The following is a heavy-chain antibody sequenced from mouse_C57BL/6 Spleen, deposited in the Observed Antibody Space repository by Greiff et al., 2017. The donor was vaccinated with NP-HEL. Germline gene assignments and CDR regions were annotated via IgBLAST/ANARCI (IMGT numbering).Heavy chain of an antibody. D-gene: IGHD1-1*01. J-gene: IGHJ2*01. CDR1: GYAFTNYL. CDR2: INPGSGGT. V-gene: IGHV1-54*01. Sequence: VKLQQSGAELVRPGTSVKVSCKASGYAFTNYLIEWVKQRPGQGLEWIGVINPGSGGTNYNEKFKGKATLTADKSSSTAYMQLSSLTSEDSAVYFCARFYYYGSSLDYWGQGTTLTVSS. CDR3: ARFYYYGSSLDY.